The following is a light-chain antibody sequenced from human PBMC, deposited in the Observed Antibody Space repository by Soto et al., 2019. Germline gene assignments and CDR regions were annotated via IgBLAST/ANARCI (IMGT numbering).Light chain of an antibody. CDR1: QSVSSSY. CDR2: GAS. J-gene: IGKJ5*01. Sequence: EMVLTQSPGTLSFSPGERATLSCRASQSVSSSYLAWYQQKPGQAPRLLIYGASSRATGIPDRFSGSGSGTDFTLNISRLEPEDLAVYYCQQYGSSLITFGQGTRREIK. V-gene: IGKV3-20*01. CDR3: QQYGSSLIT.